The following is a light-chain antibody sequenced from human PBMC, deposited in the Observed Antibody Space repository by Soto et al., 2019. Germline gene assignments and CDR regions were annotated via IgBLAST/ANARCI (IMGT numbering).Light chain of an antibody. CDR3: QQYRSSPPEFT. Sequence: EIVLTQSPGTLSLSAGERATLSCRASQTISSNYLAWYQQKPGQAPRLLIFGASYRATGIPDRFSGSGSGTDFTLTISRLEPDDFSVYYCQQYRSSPPEFTFGPGTKVDIK. CDR2: GAS. CDR1: QTISSNY. V-gene: IGKV3-20*01. J-gene: IGKJ3*01.